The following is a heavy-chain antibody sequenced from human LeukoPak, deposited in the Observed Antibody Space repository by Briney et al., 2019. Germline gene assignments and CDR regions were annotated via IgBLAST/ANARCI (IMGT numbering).Heavy chain of an antibody. CDR1: GYTFTSYY. Sequence: ASVKVSCKASGYTFTSYYMHWVRQAPGQGLEWMGWINPNSGGTNYAQKFQGRVTMTRDTSISTAYMELSRLRSDDTAVYYCASASMVRGVITPYNWFDPWGQGTLVTVSS. CDR3: ASASMVRGVITPYNWFDP. D-gene: IGHD3-10*01. J-gene: IGHJ5*02. V-gene: IGHV1-2*02. CDR2: INPNSGGT.